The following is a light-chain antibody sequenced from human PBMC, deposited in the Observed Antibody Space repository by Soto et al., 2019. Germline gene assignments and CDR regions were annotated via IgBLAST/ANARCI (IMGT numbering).Light chain of an antibody. Sequence: DIHMTQSPSTLSGSVGDRVTITCRASQTISSWLALYQQKPGKAPKLLIYKASTLKSGVPSRFSGSGSGTEFTLTISSLQPDDFATYYCQHYNSYSEPFGQGTKVDIK. CDR1: QTISSW. V-gene: IGKV1-5*03. CDR2: KAS. CDR3: QHYNSYSEP. J-gene: IGKJ1*01.